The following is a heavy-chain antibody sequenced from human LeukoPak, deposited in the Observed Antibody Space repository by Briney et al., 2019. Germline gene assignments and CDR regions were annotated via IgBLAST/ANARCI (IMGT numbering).Heavy chain of an antibody. Sequence: PSETLSLTCAVYGGSFSGYYWSWIRQPPGKGLEWIGEINHSGSTNYNPSLKSRVTISVDTSKNQFSLKLSSVTAADTAVYYCARVGLRFLEWLDADYYYYYMDVWGKGTTVTVSS. CDR3: ARVGLRFLEWLDADYYYYYMDV. CDR1: GGSFSGYY. CDR2: INHSGST. D-gene: IGHD3-3*01. J-gene: IGHJ6*03. V-gene: IGHV4-34*01.